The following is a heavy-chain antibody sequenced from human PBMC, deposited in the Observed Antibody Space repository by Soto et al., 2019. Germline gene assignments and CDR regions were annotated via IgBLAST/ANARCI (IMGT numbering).Heavy chain of an antibody. CDR1: GGSISIYY. J-gene: IGHJ4*02. D-gene: IGHD3-10*01. CDR2: IYYTGYT. CDR3: ARVKWFGESGFDY. Sequence: PSDTLSLTCTVSGGSISIYYWSWIRQPPGKGLEWIGYIYYTGYTNYNPSLKSRVTISVDTSKNQFSLNVSSVTAADTAVYYCARVKWFGESGFDYWGQGTLVTVSS. V-gene: IGHV4-59*01.